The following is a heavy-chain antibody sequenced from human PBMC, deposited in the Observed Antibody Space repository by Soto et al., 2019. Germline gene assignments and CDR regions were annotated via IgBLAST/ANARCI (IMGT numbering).Heavy chain of an antibody. CDR3: ARDLASGGPGLYGMDV. CDR2: IYYSGST. V-gene: IGHV4-30-4*01. Sequence: SETLSLTCTVSGGSISSGDYYWSWIRQPPGKGLEWIGYIYYSGSTYYNPSLKSRVTISVDTSKNQFSLKLSSVTAADTAVYYCARDLASGGPGLYGMDVWGQGTTVTVSS. CDR1: GGSISSGDYY. J-gene: IGHJ6*02. D-gene: IGHD3-10*01.